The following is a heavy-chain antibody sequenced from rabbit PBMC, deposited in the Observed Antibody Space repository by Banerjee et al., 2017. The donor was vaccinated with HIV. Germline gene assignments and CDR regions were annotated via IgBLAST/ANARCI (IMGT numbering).Heavy chain of an antibody. J-gene: IGHJ2*01. V-gene: IGHV1S47*01. CDR2: IDDGDT. CDR3: ARNYVNAFDP. D-gene: IGHD1-1*01. Sequence: QEQLVESGGGLVQPEGSLTLTCKASGFAFSSNAMCWVRQAPGKGPEWIACIDDGDTDYANWPKGRFTISKTSSTTVTLQMTSLTAADTATYFCARNYVNAFDPWGQGTLVTVS. CDR1: GFAFSSNA.